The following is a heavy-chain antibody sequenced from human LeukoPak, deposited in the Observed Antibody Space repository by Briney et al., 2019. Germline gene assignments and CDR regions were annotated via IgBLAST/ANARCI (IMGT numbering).Heavy chain of an antibody. J-gene: IGHJ4*02. CDR1: GFTFSSYW. D-gene: IGHD6-19*01. V-gene: IGHV3-7*01. CDR2: IKQDGSEK. Sequence: GGSLRLSCAASGFTFSSYWMSWVRQAPGKGLEWVANIKQDGSEKYYVDSVKGRFTISRDNAKNSLYLQMNSLRAEDTAVYYCVRVAVAGEDDYWGQGTLVTVSS. CDR3: VRVAVAGEDDY.